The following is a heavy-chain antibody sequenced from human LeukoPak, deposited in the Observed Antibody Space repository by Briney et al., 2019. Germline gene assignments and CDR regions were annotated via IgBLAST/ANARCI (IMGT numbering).Heavy chain of an antibody. Sequence: PGGSLRLSCAASGFTFSSYGMHWVRQAPGKGLEWVAVISYDGSNKYYADSVKGQFTISRDNSKNTLYLQMNSLRAEDTAVYYCAKESGPYDFWSGYYPFDPWGQGTLVTVSS. CDR3: AKESGPYDFWSGYYPFDP. CDR1: GFTFSSYG. V-gene: IGHV3-30*18. J-gene: IGHJ5*02. CDR2: ISYDGSNK. D-gene: IGHD3-3*01.